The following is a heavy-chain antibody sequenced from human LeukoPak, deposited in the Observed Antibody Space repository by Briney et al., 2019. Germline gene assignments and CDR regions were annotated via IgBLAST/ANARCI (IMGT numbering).Heavy chain of an antibody. CDR2: IIPVFGTA. V-gene: IGHV1-69*06. CDR1: GGTFSSYA. D-gene: IGHD3-10*01. CDR3: ARAGPTGIYFDY. Sequence: ASVKVSCKASGGTFSSYAISWVRQAPGQGLEWMGGIIPVFGTANYAQKFQGRVTITADKSTSTAYMELSSLRSEDTAVYYCARAGPTGIYFDYWGQGTLVTVSS. J-gene: IGHJ4*02.